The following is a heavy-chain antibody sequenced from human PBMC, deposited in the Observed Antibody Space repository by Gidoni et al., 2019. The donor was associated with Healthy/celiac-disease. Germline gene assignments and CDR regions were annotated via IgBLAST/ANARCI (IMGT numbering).Heavy chain of an antibody. CDR3: ARKYGDYGDPDFDY. CDR2: ISAYTGNT. V-gene: IGHV1-18*01. J-gene: IGHJ4*02. CDR1: GYTFTSYG. Sequence: QVQLVQSGAEAKKPGASVKVSCKASGYTFTSYGISWVRQAHGQGLEWMGWISAYTGNTNYAQKLQGRVTMTTDTSTTKAYMELKSLRSDDTAVYYCARKYGDYGDPDFDYWGQGTLVTVSS. D-gene: IGHD4-17*01.